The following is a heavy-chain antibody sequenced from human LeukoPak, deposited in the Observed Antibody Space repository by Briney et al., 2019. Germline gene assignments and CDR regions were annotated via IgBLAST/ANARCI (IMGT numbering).Heavy chain of an antibody. CDR2: IYHSGST. V-gene: IGHV4-38-2*01. Sequence: AETLSLTCAVSGYSISSGYYWGWIRQPPGNGLEWIGSIYHSGSTYYSPSLKSRVTISVDTSKNQFSLKLSSVTASDTAVYYCARQIVVVPRVAFDIWGQGTMVTVSS. D-gene: IGHD2-2*01. CDR3: ARQIVVVPRVAFDI. CDR1: GYSISSGYY. J-gene: IGHJ3*02.